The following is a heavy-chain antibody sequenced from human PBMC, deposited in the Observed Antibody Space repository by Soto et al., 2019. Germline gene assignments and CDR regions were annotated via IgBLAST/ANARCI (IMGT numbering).Heavy chain of an antibody. CDR3: ARDPYGDPSPLLD. V-gene: IGHV4-61*01. J-gene: IGHJ4*02. Sequence: PSETLSLTCTVSGCSVSSGSYYWSWIRQPPGKGLEWIGYIYYSGSTNYNPSLKSRVTISVDTSKNQFSLQLNSVTPEDTAVYYCARDPYGDPSPLLDWGQGTLVTVSS. D-gene: IGHD4-17*01. CDR1: GCSVSSGSYY. CDR2: IYYSGST.